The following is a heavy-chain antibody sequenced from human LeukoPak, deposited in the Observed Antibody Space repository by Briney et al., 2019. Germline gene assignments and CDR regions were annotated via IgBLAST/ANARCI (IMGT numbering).Heavy chain of an antibody. V-gene: IGHV1-18*01. CDR2: ISAYNGNT. CDR3: ARSRITGYCSSTSCSIGGRNYMDV. CDR1: GYTFTSYG. Sequence: ASVKVSCKASGYTFTSYGISWVRQAPGQGLGWMGWISAYNGNTNYAQKLQGRVTMTTDTSTSTAYMELRSLRSDDTAVYYCARSRITGYCSSTSCSIGGRNYMDVWGKGTTVTVSS. D-gene: IGHD2-2*01. J-gene: IGHJ6*03.